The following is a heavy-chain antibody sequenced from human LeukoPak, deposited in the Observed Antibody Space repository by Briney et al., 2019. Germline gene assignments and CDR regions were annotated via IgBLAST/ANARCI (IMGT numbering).Heavy chain of an antibody. V-gene: IGHV4-39*01. D-gene: IGHD2-15*01. CDR1: GCSITNSNYY. Sequence: SETLSLTCRVSGCSITNSNYYWGWIPQPPGKGLEWIGSLYYSGSTYYNPFLKSRVTISVETYKKQCALKVSSVAATDTAVYFCASQGSSPWFDPWGQGTLVTVSS. CDR3: ASQGSSPWFDP. CDR2: LYYSGST. J-gene: IGHJ5*02.